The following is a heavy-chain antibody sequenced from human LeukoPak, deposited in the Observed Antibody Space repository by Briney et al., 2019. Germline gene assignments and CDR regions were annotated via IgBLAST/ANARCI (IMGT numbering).Heavy chain of an antibody. V-gene: IGHV3-53*01. CDR3: ARHTNDLWSGFDY. CDR2: IYSGDNT. Sequence: PGGSLRLSCAASGLTVSSNYMSWVRQAPGKGLEWVSVIYSGDNTFHADSVKGRFTISRDNSKNTLYLQINSLRAEDTAMYYCARHTNDLWSGFDYWGQGTLVTVSS. D-gene: IGHD3-3*01. J-gene: IGHJ4*02. CDR1: GLTVSSNY.